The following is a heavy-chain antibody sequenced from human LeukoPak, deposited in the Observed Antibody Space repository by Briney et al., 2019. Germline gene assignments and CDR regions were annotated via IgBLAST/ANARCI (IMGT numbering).Heavy chain of an antibody. CDR2: ISGGGRST. CDR1: GFAFTNYA. Sequence: AGGSLRLSCAASGFAFTNYAMNWVRQAPGKGLEWVSAISGGGRSTFYADSVKGRFTISRDNSKNTLYLQMNSLRAEDTAVYLCAKAENYYFYMDVWGIGTTVTISS. V-gene: IGHV3-23*01. CDR3: AKAENYYFYMDV. J-gene: IGHJ6*03.